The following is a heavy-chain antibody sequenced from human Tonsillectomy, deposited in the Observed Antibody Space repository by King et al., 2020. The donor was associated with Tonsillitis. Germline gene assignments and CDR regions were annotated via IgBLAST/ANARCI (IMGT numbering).Heavy chain of an antibody. CDR1: GYTFTNYG. Sequence: QLVQSGAEVKKPGASVKVSCKASGYTFTNYGINWVRQAPGQGLEWMGGISTYNNDIVYAQKLQGKLSMTTDTSTTPADMELRSLRSDDTAVYYCARSKHPETTSPSDYWGQGALVTVSS. V-gene: IGHV1-18*01. CDR3: ARSKHPETTSPSDY. D-gene: IGHD4-11*01. J-gene: IGHJ4*02. CDR2: ISTYNNDI.